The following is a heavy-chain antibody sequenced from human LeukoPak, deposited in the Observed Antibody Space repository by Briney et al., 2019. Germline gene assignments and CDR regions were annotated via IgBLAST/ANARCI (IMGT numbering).Heavy chain of an antibody. CDR2: ISSSGSTI. J-gene: IGHJ4*02. D-gene: IGHD3-10*01. V-gene: IGHV3-48*04. CDR1: GFTFSSYG. Sequence: PGGSLRLSCAASGFTFSSYGMHWVRQAPGKGLEWVSYISSSGSTIYYADSVKGRFTISRDNAKNSLYLQMNSLRAEDTAVYYCARERYYGSGSSPLGYWGQGTLVTVSS. CDR3: ARERYYGSGSSPLGY.